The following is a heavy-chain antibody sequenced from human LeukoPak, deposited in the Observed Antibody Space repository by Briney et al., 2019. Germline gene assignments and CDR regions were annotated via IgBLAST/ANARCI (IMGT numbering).Heavy chain of an antibody. D-gene: IGHD3-16*01. CDR2: INPNSGGT. CDR1: GYTFTGYY. V-gene: IGHV1-2*02. CDR3: ARDRWDYTGGFDY. Sequence: ASVKASCKASGYTFTGYYMHWVRQAPGQGLEWMGWINPNSGGTNYAQKFQGRVTMTRDTSISTAYMELSRLRSDDTAVYYCARDRWDYTGGFDYWGQGTLVTVSS. J-gene: IGHJ4*02.